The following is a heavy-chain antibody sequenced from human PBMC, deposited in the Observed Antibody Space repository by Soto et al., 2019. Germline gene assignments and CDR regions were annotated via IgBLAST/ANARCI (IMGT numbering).Heavy chain of an antibody. D-gene: IGHD6-13*01. V-gene: IGHV4-30-4*01. CDR2: IYYSGST. J-gene: IGHJ6*02. Sequence: QVQLQESGPGLVKPSQTLSLTCTVSGGSISSGDYYWSWIRQPPGKGLEWIGYIYYSGSTYYNPSLKSRVTISVDTSKNQFSLKLSSVTAADTAVYYCARDRGIAAAGTRENGAYYYYGMDVWGQGTTVTVSS. CDR1: GGSISSGDYY. CDR3: ARDRGIAAAGTRENGAYYYYGMDV.